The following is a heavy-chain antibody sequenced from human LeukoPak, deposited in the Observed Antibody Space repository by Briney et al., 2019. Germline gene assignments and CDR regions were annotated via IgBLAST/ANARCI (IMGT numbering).Heavy chain of an antibody. D-gene: IGHD3-10*01. CDR3: ARDLEARGSGPNWFDP. J-gene: IGHJ5*02. CDR1: GGTFSSYA. V-gene: IGHV1-69*13. Sequence: SVKVSCKASGGTFSSYAISWVRQAPGQGPEWMGGIIPIFGTANYAQKFQGRVTITADESTSTAYMELSSLRSEDTAVYYCARDLEARGSGPNWFDPWGQGTLVTVSS. CDR2: IIPIFGTA.